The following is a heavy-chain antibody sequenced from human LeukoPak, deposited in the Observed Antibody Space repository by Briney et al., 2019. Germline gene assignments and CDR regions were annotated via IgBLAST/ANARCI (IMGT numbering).Heavy chain of an antibody. V-gene: IGHV1-58*01. CDR1: GFTFTSSA. CDR2: IVVGSGNT. Sequence: SVTVSCKASGFTFTSSAVQWVRQARGQRLEWIGWIVVGSGNTNYAQKFQERVTITRDMSTSTAYMELSSLRSEDTAVYYCAAWYDSSGYPDYWGQGTLVTVSS. J-gene: IGHJ4*02. D-gene: IGHD3-22*01. CDR3: AAWYDSSGYPDY.